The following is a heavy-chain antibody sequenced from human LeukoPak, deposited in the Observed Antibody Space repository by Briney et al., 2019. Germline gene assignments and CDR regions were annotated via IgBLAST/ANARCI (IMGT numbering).Heavy chain of an antibody. V-gene: IGHV4-34*01. CDR3: ARGRRSSSRYFDY. Sequence: SETLSLTCAVYGGSFSEYYWNWIRQPPGKGLEWIGEINHSGSTNYNPSLKSRVTISVDTSKNQFSLKLSSVTAAGTAVYYCARGRRSSSRYFDYWGQGTLVTVSS. J-gene: IGHJ4*02. D-gene: IGHD6-6*01. CDR2: INHSGST. CDR1: GGSFSEYY.